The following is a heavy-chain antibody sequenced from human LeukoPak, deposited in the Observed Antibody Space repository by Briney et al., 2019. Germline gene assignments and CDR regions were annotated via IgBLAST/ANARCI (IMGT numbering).Heavy chain of an antibody. Sequence: SSETLSLTCTVSGGSISSSSYYWGWIRQPPGKGLEWIGSIYYSGSTYYNPSLKSRVTISVDTSKNQFSLKLSSVTAADTAVYYCARVRVIVVVITSPMCAFDIWGQGTMVTVSS. CDR2: IYYSGST. CDR1: GGSISSSSYY. D-gene: IGHD3-22*01. CDR3: ARVRVIVVVITSPMCAFDI. V-gene: IGHV4-39*07. J-gene: IGHJ3*02.